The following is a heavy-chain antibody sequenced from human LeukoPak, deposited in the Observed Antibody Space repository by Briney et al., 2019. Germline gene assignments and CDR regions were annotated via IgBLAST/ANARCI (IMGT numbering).Heavy chain of an antibody. CDR2: IKQDGGEK. CDR3: AREGCAVVPAARGYYYYMDV. CDR1: GFNFSSYW. Sequence: PGGSLRLSCAASGFNFSSYWMSWVRQAPGKGLEWVANIKQDGGEKYYVDSVKGRFTISRDNAKNSLYLQMNSLRAEDTAVYYCAREGCAVVPAARGYYYYMDVWGKGTTVTVSS. V-gene: IGHV3-7*01. J-gene: IGHJ6*03. D-gene: IGHD2-2*01.